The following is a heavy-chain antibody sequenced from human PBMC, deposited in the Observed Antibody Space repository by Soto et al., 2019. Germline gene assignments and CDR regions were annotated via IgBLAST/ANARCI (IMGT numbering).Heavy chain of an antibody. Sequence: PSETLSLTCTVSGGSIRSYYWSWIRQPPGKGLEWIGYIYYSGSTNYNPSLKSRVTISVDTSKNQFSLKLSSVTAADTAVYYCARGGGWTVTTIFYYFDYWGQGTLVTVSS. D-gene: IGHD4-4*01. CDR1: GGSIRSYY. CDR3: ARGGGWTVTTIFYYFDY. J-gene: IGHJ4*02. CDR2: IYYSGST. V-gene: IGHV4-59*01.